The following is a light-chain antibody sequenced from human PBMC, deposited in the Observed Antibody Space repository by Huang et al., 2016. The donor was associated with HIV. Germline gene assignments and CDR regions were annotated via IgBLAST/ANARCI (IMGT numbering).Light chain of an antibody. Sequence: DIQMTQSPSTLSASIGDRVPITCRASQTITWWLAWYQQKPGKAPKVLIYKAASLESGVPSRFSGSGSGTEFTLTISSLQPDDFATYYCQQYNAYPWTFGQGTKVEI. CDR1: QTITWW. V-gene: IGKV1-5*03. CDR2: KAA. J-gene: IGKJ1*01. CDR3: QQYNAYPWT.